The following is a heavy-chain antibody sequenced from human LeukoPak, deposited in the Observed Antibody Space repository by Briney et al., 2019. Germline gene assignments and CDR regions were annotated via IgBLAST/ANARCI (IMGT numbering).Heavy chain of an antibody. V-gene: IGHV3-23*01. Sequence: GGSLRLSCAASGFTFSNYAMNWVRQAPGKGLEWVSAISGSGGSTYYADSVKGRFTISRDNSKNTLYLQMNSLRAEDTAVYYCAKAHSRNFDYWGQGTLVTVSS. CDR3: AKAHSRNFDY. CDR2: ISGSGGST. J-gene: IGHJ4*02. CDR1: GFTFSNYA.